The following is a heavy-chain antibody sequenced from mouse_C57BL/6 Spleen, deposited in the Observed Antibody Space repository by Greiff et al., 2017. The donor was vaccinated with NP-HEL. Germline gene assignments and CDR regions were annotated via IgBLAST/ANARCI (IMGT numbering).Heavy chain of an antibody. J-gene: IGHJ4*01. V-gene: IGHV7-3*01. Sequence: DVKLVESGGGLVQPGGSLSLSCAASGFTFTDYYMSWVRQPPGKALEWLGFIRNKANGYTTEYSASVKGRFTISRDNSQSILYLQMNALRAEDSATYYCARESLLTVYAMDYWGQGTSVTVSS. CDR1: GFTFTDYY. CDR2: IRNKANGYTT. D-gene: IGHD4-1*01. CDR3: ARESLLTVYAMDY.